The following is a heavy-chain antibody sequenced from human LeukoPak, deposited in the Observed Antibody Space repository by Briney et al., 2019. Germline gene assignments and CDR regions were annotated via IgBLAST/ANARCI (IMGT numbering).Heavy chain of an antibody. D-gene: IGHD3-10*01. V-gene: IGHV1-69*11. Sequence: SVKVSCKASGGTFSSYAISWVRQAPGQGLEWMGRIIPILGTANYAQKFQGRVTITTDESTSTAYMELSSLRSEDTAVYYCARDMYGSGSFDYWGQGTLVTVSS. CDR2: IIPILGTA. CDR1: GGTFSSYA. CDR3: ARDMYGSGSFDY. J-gene: IGHJ4*02.